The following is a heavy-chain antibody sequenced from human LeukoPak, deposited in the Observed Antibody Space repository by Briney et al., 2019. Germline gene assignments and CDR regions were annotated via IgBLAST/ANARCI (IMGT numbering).Heavy chain of an antibody. CDR1: GGSFSGYY. Sequence: PSETLSLTCAVYGGSFSGYYWSWIRQPPGKGLEWIGEINHSGSTNYNPSLKSRVTTSVDTSKNQFSLKLSSVTAADTAVYYCARHLTMVRGVIRPNYNWFDPWGQGTLVTVSS. V-gene: IGHV4-34*01. CDR3: ARHLTMVRGVIRPNYNWFDP. CDR2: INHSGST. D-gene: IGHD3-10*01. J-gene: IGHJ5*02.